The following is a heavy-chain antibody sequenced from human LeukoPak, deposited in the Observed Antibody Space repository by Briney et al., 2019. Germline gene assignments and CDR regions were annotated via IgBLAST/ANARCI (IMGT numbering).Heavy chain of an antibody. CDR3: ARVGRDTAMVYCFDY. V-gene: IGHV3-30*01. CDR1: GFTFSSYA. J-gene: IGHJ4*02. Sequence: GGSLRLSCAASGFTFSSYAMHWVRQTPGKGLEWVAVISYDGSNKYYADSVKGRFTISRDNSKNTLYLQMNSLRAEDTAVYYCARVGRDTAMVYCFDYWGQGTLVTVSS. D-gene: IGHD5-18*01. CDR2: ISYDGSNK.